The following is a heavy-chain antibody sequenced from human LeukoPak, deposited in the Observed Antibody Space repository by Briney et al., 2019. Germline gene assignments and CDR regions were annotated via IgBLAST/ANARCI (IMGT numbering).Heavy chain of an antibody. CDR1: GASTNTYYY. V-gene: IGHV4-59*08. CDR2: VDYSGRT. J-gene: IGHJ4*02. D-gene: IGHD1-26*01. CDR3: ATNIPTPTTSPPLGY. Sequence: SETLSLTCTVSGASTNTYYYWSWIRQPPGKGLEWIGYVDYSGRTKYSPSLKSRVTISVDTSKYQFSLEVSSVTAADTAVYYCATNIPTPTTSPPLGYWGQGTLVTVSS.